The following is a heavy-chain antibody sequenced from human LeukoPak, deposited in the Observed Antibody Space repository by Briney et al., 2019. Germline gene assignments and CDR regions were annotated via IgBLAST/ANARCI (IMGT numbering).Heavy chain of an antibody. J-gene: IGHJ6*03. CDR2: IRYDGSNK. CDR1: GFTFSSYG. V-gene: IGHV3-30*02. CDR3: AKEGRGPYYYYYYMDV. Sequence: GGSLRLSCAASGFTFSSYGMHWVRQAPGKGLEGVAFIRYDGSNKYYADSVKGRFTIPRDNSKNTLYLQMNSLRAEDTAVYYCAKEGRGPYYYYYYMDVWGKGTTVTISS.